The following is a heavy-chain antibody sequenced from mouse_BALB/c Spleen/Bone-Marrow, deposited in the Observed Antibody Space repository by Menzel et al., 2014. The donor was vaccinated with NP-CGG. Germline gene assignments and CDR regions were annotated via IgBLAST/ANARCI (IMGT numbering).Heavy chain of an antibody. CDR2: IWALGGT. CDR1: GFSLSTYG. Sequence: QVQLQQSGPGLVAPSQSLSITCTVSGFSLSTYGVHWVRQPPGKGLEWLGVIWALGGTNYNSALMSRLSISKDNSKSQVFLKMNSLQADDTAMYYCARDREVDCVYAMDYWGQGTSVTVSS. CDR3: ARDREVDCVYAMDY. D-gene: IGHD2-4*01. J-gene: IGHJ4*01. V-gene: IGHV2-9*02.